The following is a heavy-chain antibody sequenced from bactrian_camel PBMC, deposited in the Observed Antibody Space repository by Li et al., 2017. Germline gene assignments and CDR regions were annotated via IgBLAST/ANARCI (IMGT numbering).Heavy chain of an antibody. D-gene: IGHD1*01. CDR1: GFTFSIYA. Sequence: VQLVESGGGLVQPGGSLRLSCAASGFTFSIYAMCWVRQAPGQGLEWVSNINPGSDKKYYSDSVKGRFTISRDNAKNTLYLQMNSLKTEDTAMYYCAIGRLGESGLTGQGTQVTVS. CDR2: INPGSDKK. V-gene: IGHV3S31*01. J-gene: IGHJ4*01.